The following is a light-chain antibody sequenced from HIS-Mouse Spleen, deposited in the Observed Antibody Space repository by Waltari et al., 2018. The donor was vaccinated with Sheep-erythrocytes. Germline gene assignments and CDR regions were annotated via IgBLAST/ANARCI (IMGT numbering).Light chain of an antibody. J-gene: IGLJ2*01. CDR1: SSTLGSNT. CDR3: AAWDDSLNGVV. V-gene: IGLV1-44*01. Sequence: QSVLTQPPSASGTPGQRVTISCSGSSSTLGSNTVNWYQQPPGTAPKHLIYSNNQRPSGVPDRFSGSKSGTSASLAISGLQSEDEADYYCAAWDDSLNGVVFGGGTKLTVL. CDR2: SNN.